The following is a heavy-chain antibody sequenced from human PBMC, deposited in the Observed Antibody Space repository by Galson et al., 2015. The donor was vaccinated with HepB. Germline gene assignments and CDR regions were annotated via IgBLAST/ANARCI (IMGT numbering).Heavy chain of an antibody. J-gene: IGHJ4*02. D-gene: IGHD6-13*01. CDR3: AIGETSSWFPVY. Sequence: SLRLSCAVSGLTFSNYELNWVRRAPGKGLEWVSYISRSGHTKYYTDSVKGRFTISRDNAKDSLYLQMNSLRAEDTAVYFCAIGETSSWFPVYWGQGTLVTVSS. V-gene: IGHV3-48*03. CDR1: GLTFSNYE. CDR2: ISRSGHTK.